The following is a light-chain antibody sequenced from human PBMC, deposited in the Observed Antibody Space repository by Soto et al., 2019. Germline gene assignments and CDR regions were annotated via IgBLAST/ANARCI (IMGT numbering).Light chain of an antibody. Sequence: QSVLTQPASVSGSPGQSITISCTGTSSDVGTYNLVSWYQQHPNKAPKLLIYEANKRPSGVSNRFSGSKSGNTASLTISGLQAEDEADYYCCSYAITATRVFGTGTKVTVL. V-gene: IGLV2-23*01. CDR2: EAN. CDR3: CSYAITATRV. J-gene: IGLJ1*01. CDR1: SSDVGTYNL.